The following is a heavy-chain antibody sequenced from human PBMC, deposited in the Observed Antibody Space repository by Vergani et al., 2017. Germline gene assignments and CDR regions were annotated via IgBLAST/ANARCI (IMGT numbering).Heavy chain of an antibody. CDR2: IYHSGGA. CDR3: ARTESLILRYFHWAL. Sequence: QLHLQESGPGLVKPSETLSLTCTVSGGSITSSSYYWGWIRQPPGKGLEWIGNIYHSGGAYYNPSLKGRVTISVDTSKNQFSLEVTSVTAAGTAIYFCARTESLILRYFHWALWGQGTLVNVS. D-gene: IGHD3-9*01. J-gene: IGHJ4*02. CDR1: GGSITSSSYY. V-gene: IGHV4-39*01.